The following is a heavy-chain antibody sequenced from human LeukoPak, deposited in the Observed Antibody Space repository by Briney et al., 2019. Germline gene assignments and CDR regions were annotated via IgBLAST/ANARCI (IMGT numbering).Heavy chain of an antibody. D-gene: IGHD2-2*01. CDR3: ARDPPAAASTEFDL. Sequence: GASVKVPCKASGFTFSDYYIQWVRQAPGQGLEWMGSIHPQDGETKYAQKFQGRVTVTSDTSISAAYMELSRLTSDDTAIYYCARDPPAAASTEFDLWGQGTLVTVSS. CDR1: GFTFSDYY. J-gene: IGHJ5*02. V-gene: IGHV1-2*02. CDR2: IHPQDGET.